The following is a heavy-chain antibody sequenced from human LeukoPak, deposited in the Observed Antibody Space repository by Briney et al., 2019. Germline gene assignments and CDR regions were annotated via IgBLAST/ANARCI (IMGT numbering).Heavy chain of an antibody. CDR2: IYYSGST. V-gene: IGHV4-59*08. CDR3: ARHSYGDYWTGPDAFDI. J-gene: IGHJ3*02. CDR1: GGSISSYY. D-gene: IGHD4-17*01. Sequence: PSETLSLTCTVSGGSISSYYWSWIRQPPGKGLEWIGYIYYSGSTNYNPSLKSRVTISVDTSKNHFSLKLTPVTAADTAVYYCARHSYGDYWTGPDAFDIWGQGTMATVSS.